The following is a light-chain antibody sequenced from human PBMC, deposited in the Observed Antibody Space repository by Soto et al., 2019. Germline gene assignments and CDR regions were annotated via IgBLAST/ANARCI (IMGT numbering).Light chain of an antibody. CDR1: QRFGSSN. V-gene: IGKV3-20*01. Sequence: EIVFTQSPCTLSLSPGERGTLSCRASQRFGSSNLAWYQQKSGQAPRLLIYSTSSRATGIPDRFSGSGSGTDFTLTISRLEPEDFAVYYCQQYGNSPWTFGQGTKVDIK. J-gene: IGKJ1*01. CDR2: STS. CDR3: QQYGNSPWT.